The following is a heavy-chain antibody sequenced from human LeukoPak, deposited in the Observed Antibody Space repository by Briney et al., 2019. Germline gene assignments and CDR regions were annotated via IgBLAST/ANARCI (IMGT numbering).Heavy chain of an antibody. V-gene: IGHV3-11*01. CDR1: GFTFSDYY. CDR2: ISSSGSTI. D-gene: IGHD2-15*01. Sequence: GLLRLSCAASGFTFSDYYMSWIRQAPGKGLEWVSYISSSGSTIYYADSVKGRFTISRDNAKNSLYLQMNSLRAGDTAVYYCATWVCSGGSCYYWSYYGMDVWGQGTTVTVSS. J-gene: IGHJ6*02. CDR3: ATWVCSGGSCYYWSYYGMDV.